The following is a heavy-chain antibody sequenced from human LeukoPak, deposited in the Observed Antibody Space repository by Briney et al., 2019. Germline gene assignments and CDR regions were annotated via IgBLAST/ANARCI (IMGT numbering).Heavy chain of an antibody. Sequence: PGGSLRLSCAASGFTFSSYSMNWVRRAPGKGLEWVSYISSSSSSTIYYADSVKGRFTISRDNAKNSLYLQMNRLRAEDTAVYSSARGFDYWGQGTLVTVSS. J-gene: IGHJ4*02. CDR1: GFTFSSYS. V-gene: IGHV3-48*01. CDR3: ARGFDY. CDR2: ISSSSSSTI.